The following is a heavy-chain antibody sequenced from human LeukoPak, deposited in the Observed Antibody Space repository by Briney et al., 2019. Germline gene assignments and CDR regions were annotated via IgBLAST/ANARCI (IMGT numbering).Heavy chain of an antibody. J-gene: IGHJ3*02. CDR2: IRYDGSNK. CDR1: GFTFSSYG. D-gene: IGHD6-13*01. CDR3: ANVNKRRLIAAAGLDAFDI. V-gene: IGHV3-30*02. Sequence: GGSLRLSCAASGFTFSSYGMHWVRQAPGKGLEWVAFIRYDGSNKYYADSVKGRFTISRDNSKNTLYLQMNSLRAEDTAVYYCANVNKRRLIAAAGLDAFDIWGQGTMVTVSS.